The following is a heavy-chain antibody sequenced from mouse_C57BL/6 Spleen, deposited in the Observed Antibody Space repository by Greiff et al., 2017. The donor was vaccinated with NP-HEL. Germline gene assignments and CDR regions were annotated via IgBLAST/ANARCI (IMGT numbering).Heavy chain of an antibody. CDR2: IDPETGGT. V-gene: IGHV1-15*01. CDR3: TRYRANWDVYFDY. J-gene: IGHJ2*01. D-gene: IGHD4-1*01. Sequence: QVQLQQSGAELVRPGASVTLSCKASGYTFTDYEMHWVKQTPVHGLEWIGAIDPETGGTAYNQKFKGKAILTADKSSSTAYMELRSLTSEDSAVYYCTRYRANWDVYFDYWGQGTTLTVSS. CDR1: GYTFTDYE.